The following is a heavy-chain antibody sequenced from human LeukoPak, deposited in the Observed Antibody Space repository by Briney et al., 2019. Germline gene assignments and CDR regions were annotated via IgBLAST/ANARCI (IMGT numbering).Heavy chain of an antibody. CDR1: GDSLSSNIVT. J-gene: IGHJ5*02. D-gene: IGHD2-2*01. Sequence: SRTLSLTCALSGDSLSSNIVTWDWIRQSPSTGLELLGRTYYRSTWYNDYAVSVRGRITVNPDTSKNQFSLHLNSVTPEDTAVYYCARRLTQYDCFDPWGQGILVTVSS. V-gene: IGHV6-1*01. CDR2: TYYRSTWYN. CDR3: ARRLTQYDCFDP.